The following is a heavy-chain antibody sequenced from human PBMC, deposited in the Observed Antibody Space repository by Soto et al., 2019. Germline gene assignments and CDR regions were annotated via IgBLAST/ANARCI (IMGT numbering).Heavy chain of an antibody. J-gene: IGHJ6*02. V-gene: IGHV1-46*01. CDR2: INPSAGST. D-gene: IGHD2-21*01. CDR1: GYTFITFY. CDR3: ARAVVAFCGGDCYSGMDV. Sequence: QVQLVQSGAEVKKPGASVKFSCKASGYTFITFYIHWVRQAPGQGLEWMGVINPSAGSTGYAQNFQGRLTMTRDTSTSTVYMELTSLRSEDTAVYYCARAVVAFCGGDCYSGMDVWGQGTTVTVSS.